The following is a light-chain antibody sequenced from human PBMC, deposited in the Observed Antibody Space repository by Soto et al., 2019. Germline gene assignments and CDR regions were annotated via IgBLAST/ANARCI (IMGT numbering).Light chain of an antibody. Sequence: DIQMTQSPSSLSASVGDRVTISCQASEDISNFLNWYQQKPGKAPKILIYDASVLEAAVPSRFSGGGSGTHFTLTISNLQAEDVGTYYCQQFDSLPLTFGGGTNFEIK. CDR3: QQFDSLPLT. J-gene: IGKJ4*01. CDR1: EDISNF. CDR2: DAS. V-gene: IGKV1-33*01.